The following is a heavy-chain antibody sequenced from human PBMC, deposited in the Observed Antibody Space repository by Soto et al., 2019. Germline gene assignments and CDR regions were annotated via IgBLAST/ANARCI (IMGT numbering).Heavy chain of an antibody. J-gene: IGHJ6*02. CDR2: IHPGDSDT. CDR1: GYSFASYW. V-gene: IGHV5-51*01. D-gene: IGHD6-6*01. Sequence: GESLKISCHGSGYSFASYWIGWVRQMPGKDLEWMGIIHPGDSDTRYSPSFQGQVTISADKSLRTAYLQWTSLKASDTALYYCARTRSFTLGFYYDGMDVWGQGTKVTVSS. CDR3: ARTRSFTLGFYYDGMDV.